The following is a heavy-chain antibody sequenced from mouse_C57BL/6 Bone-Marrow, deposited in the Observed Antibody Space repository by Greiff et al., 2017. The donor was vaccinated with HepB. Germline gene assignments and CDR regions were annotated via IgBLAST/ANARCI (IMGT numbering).Heavy chain of an antibody. CDR2: IRNKANNHAT. J-gene: IGHJ4*01. CDR3: ISYDGYPYYYAMDY. Sequence: EVKVEESGGGLVQPGGSMKLSCAASGFTFSDAWMDWVRQSPEKGLEWVAEIRNKANNHATYYAESVKGRFTISRDDSKSSVYLQMNSLRAEDTGIYYCISYDGYPYYYAMDYWGQGTSVTVSS. D-gene: IGHD2-3*01. V-gene: IGHV6-6*01. CDR1: GFTFSDAW.